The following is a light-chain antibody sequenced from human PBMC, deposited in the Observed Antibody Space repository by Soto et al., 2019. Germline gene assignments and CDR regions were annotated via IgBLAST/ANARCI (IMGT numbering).Light chain of an antibody. CDR1: LSVSTN. V-gene: IGKV3-15*01. Sequence: IVMTQSPATLPVSPGERATLSCRASLSVSTNVAWYQQKPGQVPRLLIYGGSTRATGVPARFSGSGSGTKFPLTISGLQSEYFGVYYFQHYYHWPTWTFGQGTKVEIK. CDR3: QHYYHWPTWT. CDR2: GGS. J-gene: IGKJ1*01.